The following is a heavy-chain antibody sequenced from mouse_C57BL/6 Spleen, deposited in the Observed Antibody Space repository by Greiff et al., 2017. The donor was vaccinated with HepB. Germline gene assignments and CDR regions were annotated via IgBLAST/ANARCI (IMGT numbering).Heavy chain of an antibody. CDR3: ARGDYDGATDY. V-gene: IGHV1-54*01. CDR1: GYAFTNYL. Sequence: VQLQQSGAELVRPGTSVKVSCKASGYAFTNYLIEWVKQRPGQGLEWIGVINPGSGGTNYNEKFKGKATLTADKSSSTAYMQLSSLTSEDSAVYFCARGDYDGATDYWGQGTSVTVSS. D-gene: IGHD2-4*01. J-gene: IGHJ4*01. CDR2: INPGSGGT.